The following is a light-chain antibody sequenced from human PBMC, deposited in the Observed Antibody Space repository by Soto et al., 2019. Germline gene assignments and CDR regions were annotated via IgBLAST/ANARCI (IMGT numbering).Light chain of an antibody. J-gene: IGKJ5*01. Sequence: QSPATLSVSPGESATLSFRASQGIGDTLAWYQHKPGQTPRLLIYDASNRATGIPARFSGSGSGTDFTLTISSLEPEDFAVYYCQQRSNWPPVTFGQGTRLEIK. CDR3: QQRSNWPPVT. V-gene: IGKV3-11*01. CDR1: QGIGDT. CDR2: DAS.